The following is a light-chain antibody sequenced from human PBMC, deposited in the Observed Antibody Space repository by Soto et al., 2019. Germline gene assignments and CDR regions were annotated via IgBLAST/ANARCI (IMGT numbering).Light chain of an antibody. V-gene: IGKV1-9*01. CDR2: AAS. CDR1: QGISSY. CDR3: QQRGKWPSP. J-gene: IGKJ2*01. Sequence: IQLTQSPSSLSASVGDRVTITCRASQGISSYLAWYQQKPGKAPKLLIYAASTLQSWVPSRFSGSGSGTDFTLTISSLQPEDFATYYCQQRGKWPSPFGPGTKVEMK.